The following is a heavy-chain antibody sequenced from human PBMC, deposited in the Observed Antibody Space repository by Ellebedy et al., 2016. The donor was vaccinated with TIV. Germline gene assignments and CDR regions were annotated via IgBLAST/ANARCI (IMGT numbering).Heavy chain of an antibody. CDR1: DNSFTRFG. Sequence: AASVKVSCKAYDNSFTRFGFTWVRQAPGQGLEWMGWISAYNGNTKYAQMFQDRFTMTTDTSTKTVYMELRSLRSDDTALYYCARTHYRFGLIDYLDYWGQGTLVTVSS. CDR3: ARTHYRFGLIDYLDY. CDR2: ISAYNGNT. D-gene: IGHD3-10*01. V-gene: IGHV1-18*04. J-gene: IGHJ4*02.